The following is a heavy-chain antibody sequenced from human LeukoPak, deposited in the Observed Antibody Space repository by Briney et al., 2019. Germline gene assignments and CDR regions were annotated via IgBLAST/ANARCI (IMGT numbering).Heavy chain of an antibody. J-gene: IGHJ4*02. CDR3: ARVSYYYDSSGYLVYFDY. Sequence: SQTLSLTCAISGDSVSSNSAAWNWIRQSPSRGLEWLGRTYYRSKWYNDYAVSVESRITINPDTSKNQFSLQLNSVTPEDTAVYYCARVSYYYDSSGYLVYFDYWGQGTLVTVSS. CDR2: TYYRSKWYN. V-gene: IGHV6-1*01. D-gene: IGHD3-22*01. CDR1: GDSVSSNSAA.